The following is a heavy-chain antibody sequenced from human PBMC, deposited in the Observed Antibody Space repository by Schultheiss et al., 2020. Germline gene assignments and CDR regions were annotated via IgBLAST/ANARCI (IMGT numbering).Heavy chain of an antibody. V-gene: IGHV3-21*01. CDR2: ISSSSSYI. J-gene: IGHJ4*02. CDR3: ARDNDMVRGVIPFDY. D-gene: IGHD3-10*01. Sequence: GSLRLSCAASGFTFSSYSMNWVRQAPGKGLEWVSSISSSSSYIYYADSVKGRFTISRDNAKNSLYLQMNSLRAEDTAVYYCARDNDMVRGVIPFDYWGQGTLVTVSS. CDR1: GFTFSSYS.